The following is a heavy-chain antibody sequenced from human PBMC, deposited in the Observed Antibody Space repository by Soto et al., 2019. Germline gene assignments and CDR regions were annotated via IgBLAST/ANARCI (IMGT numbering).Heavy chain of an antibody. D-gene: IGHD6-19*01. Sequence: QVQLVESGGGVVQPGRSLRLSCAASGFTFSSYGMHWVRQAPGKGLEWVAVIWYDGSNKYYADSVKGRFTISRDNSKNTLYLQMNSLRAVDTAVYYCARVRQWLAQPKSRYGMDVWGQGTTVTVSS. J-gene: IGHJ6*02. CDR1: GFTFSSYG. CDR3: ARVRQWLAQPKSRYGMDV. V-gene: IGHV3-33*01. CDR2: IWYDGSNK.